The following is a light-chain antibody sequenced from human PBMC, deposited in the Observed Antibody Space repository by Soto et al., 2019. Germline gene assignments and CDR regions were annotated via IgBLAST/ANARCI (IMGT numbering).Light chain of an antibody. Sequence: EIVLTQSPGTLSLSPGERATLSCRASQTVSTSYVAWYQQKPGQAPRLLIYGASSRATGIPDRFSGSGSGTDYTLTISRLEPEDFATYYCQQSYSTPPTFGQGTRVEIK. CDR3: QQSYSTPPT. CDR2: GAS. J-gene: IGKJ1*01. V-gene: IGKV3-20*01. CDR1: QTVSTSY.